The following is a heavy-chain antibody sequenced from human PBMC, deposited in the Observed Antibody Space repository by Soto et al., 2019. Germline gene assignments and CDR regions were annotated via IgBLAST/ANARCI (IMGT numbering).Heavy chain of an antibody. CDR1: GGTFSSYA. J-gene: IGHJ4*01. V-gene: IGHV1-18*01. CDR2: ISGNIGNT. CDR3: ARTVEYDSIPYYYADF. D-gene: IGHD2-21*01. Sequence: ASVKVSCKASGGTFSSYAISWVRQAPGQGLEWMGWISGNIGNTNYAQKLQGRGTMTTDTSTSTAYLELRSLRSDDTAVYYCARTVEYDSIPYYYADFWGQGTLVTVSS.